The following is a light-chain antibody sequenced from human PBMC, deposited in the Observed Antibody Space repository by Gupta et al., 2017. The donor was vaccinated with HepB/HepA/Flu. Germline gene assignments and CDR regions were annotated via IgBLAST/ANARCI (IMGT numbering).Light chain of an antibody. J-gene: IGLJ1*01. Sequence: QPVLTQPPSASGTPGQSVSISCSGRNPNVGRDNVYWYRQHQGTAPKLLIFNDDRRPSGVPDRFSGSKSGTSASLAISGLRSEDEADYYCAAWDNSMSAYVFGTGTRVTVI. V-gene: IGLV1-47*02. CDR2: NDD. CDR3: AAWDNSMSAYV. CDR1: NPNVGRDN.